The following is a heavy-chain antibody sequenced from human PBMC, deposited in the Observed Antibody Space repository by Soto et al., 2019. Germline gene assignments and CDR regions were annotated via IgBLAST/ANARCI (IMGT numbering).Heavy chain of an antibody. CDR2: INGRDGAI. Sequence: LRLSCAASGFSFSVYSMNWVRQAPGKGLEWVSYINGRDGAINYVDSVKGRFTISIDIAKNSLYLQMNSLRDEDTAVYFCARDHLWAFDYWGQGVLVTVSS. CDR1: GFSFSVYS. CDR3: ARDHLWAFDY. V-gene: IGHV3-48*02. D-gene: IGHD3-3*02. J-gene: IGHJ4*02.